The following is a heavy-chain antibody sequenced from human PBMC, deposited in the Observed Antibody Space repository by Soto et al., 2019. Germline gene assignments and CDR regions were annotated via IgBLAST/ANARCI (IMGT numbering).Heavy chain of an antibody. D-gene: IGHD1-26*01. CDR1: GYTFTSSG. Sequence: QVQLVQSGAEVKKPGASVKVSCKASGYTFTSSGFSWVRQAPGQGLEWMSWISAYNGATHYTQKFQGRVTMTTDTSTSTSYRQLSSLRYDETAVDYGARDSGSYMYVSDWGKVTLVTVSS. CDR3: ARDSGSYMYVSD. V-gene: IGHV1-18*01. CDR2: ISAYNGAT. J-gene: IGHJ4*02.